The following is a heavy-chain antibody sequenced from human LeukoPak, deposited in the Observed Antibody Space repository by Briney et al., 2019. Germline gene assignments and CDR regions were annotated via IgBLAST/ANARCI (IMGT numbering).Heavy chain of an antibody. Sequence: PSETLSLTCAVYGGSFSGYYWSWIRQPPGKGLEWIGEINHSGYTNYNPSLKSQVTMSVDTSKNQFSLKLNSMTAADTAVYYCARLGSRVVWGQGTLVIVSS. J-gene: IGHJ4*02. CDR3: ARLGSRVV. D-gene: IGHD3-10*01. V-gene: IGHV4-34*01. CDR1: GGSFSGYY. CDR2: INHSGYT.